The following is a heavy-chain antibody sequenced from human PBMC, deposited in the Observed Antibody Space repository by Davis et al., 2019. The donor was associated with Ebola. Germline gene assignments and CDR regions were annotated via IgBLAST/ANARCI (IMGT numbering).Heavy chain of an antibody. V-gene: IGHV3-21*01. J-gene: IGHJ4*02. CDR3: ARRADY. CDR1: TFTFSTYS. CDR2: ISGSGFYI. Sequence: GESLKISCAVSTFTFSTYSMNWVRQAPGKGLEWVSSISGSGFYIYYTDSVKGRFTISRDNAKNSLYLQMNSLRAEDTAVYYCARRADYWGQGTLVTVSS.